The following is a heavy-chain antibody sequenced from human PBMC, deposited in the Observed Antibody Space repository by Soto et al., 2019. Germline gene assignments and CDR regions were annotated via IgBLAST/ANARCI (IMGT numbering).Heavy chain of an antibody. D-gene: IGHD3-9*01. Sequence: GGSLRLSCAACGFTFDDYAMHWVRQAPGKGLEWVSGISWNSGSIGYADSVKGRFTISRDNAKNSLYLQMNSLRAEDTALYYCAKDLRLRYFDWPPDYWGQGTLVTVSS. CDR1: GFTFDDYA. CDR2: ISWNSGSI. J-gene: IGHJ4*02. CDR3: AKDLRLRYFDWPPDY. V-gene: IGHV3-9*01.